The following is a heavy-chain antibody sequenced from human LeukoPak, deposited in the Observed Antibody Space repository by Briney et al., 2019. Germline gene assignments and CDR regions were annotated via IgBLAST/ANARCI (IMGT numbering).Heavy chain of an antibody. V-gene: IGHV1-2*02. CDR1: GYTFTGYY. CDR3: ARVIAVAGRFFWFDP. J-gene: IGHJ5*02. Sequence: ASVKVSCKASGYTFTGYYMHWVRQAPGQGLEWMGWINPNSGGTNYAQKFQGRVTMTRDTSISTAYMELSRLRSDDTAVYYCARVIAVAGRFFWFDPWGQGTLVTVSS. CDR2: INPNSGGT. D-gene: IGHD6-19*01.